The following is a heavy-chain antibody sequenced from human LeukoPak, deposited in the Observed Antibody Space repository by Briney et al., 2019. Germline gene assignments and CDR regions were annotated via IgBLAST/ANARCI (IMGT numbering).Heavy chain of an antibody. Sequence: PGRSLRLSCAASGFTFSSYAMHWVRQAPGKGLEWVAVISYDGSNKYYADSVKGRFTTSRDNSKNTLYLQMTSLRAEDTAVYYCARDEGGTTLDYWGQGTLVTVSS. D-gene: IGHD1-1*01. J-gene: IGHJ4*02. V-gene: IGHV3-30*04. CDR3: ARDEGGTTLDY. CDR2: ISYDGSNK. CDR1: GFTFSSYA.